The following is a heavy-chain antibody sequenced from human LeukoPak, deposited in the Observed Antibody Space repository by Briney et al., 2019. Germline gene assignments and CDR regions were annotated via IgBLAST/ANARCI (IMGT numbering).Heavy chain of an antibody. J-gene: IGHJ4*02. CDR2: ISASGSTI. V-gene: IGHV3-23*01. D-gene: IGHD4-17*01. CDR3: AKGHGDWGGNYLDH. CDR1: GFTFSSSA. Sequence: PGGSLRLSCAASGFTFSSSAMSWVRQAPGKGLEWVSDISASGSTIHYADSVKGRFTVSRDNSKNTVFLEMVSLRVEDTALYHCAKGHGDWGGNYLDHWGQGAQVTVSS.